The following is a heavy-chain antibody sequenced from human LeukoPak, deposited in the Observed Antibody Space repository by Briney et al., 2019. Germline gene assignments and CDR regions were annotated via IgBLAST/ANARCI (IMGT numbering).Heavy chain of an antibody. V-gene: IGHV4-4*07. Sequence: PSETLSLTYTVSGGSISSYYWSWIRQPAGKGLEWIGRIYTSGSTNYNPSLKSRVTMSVDTSKNQFSLKLSSVTAADTAVYYCARLGYSSGWYSSYFDYWGQGTLVTVSS. J-gene: IGHJ4*02. CDR2: IYTSGST. CDR1: GGSISSYY. D-gene: IGHD6-19*01. CDR3: ARLGYSSGWYSSYFDY.